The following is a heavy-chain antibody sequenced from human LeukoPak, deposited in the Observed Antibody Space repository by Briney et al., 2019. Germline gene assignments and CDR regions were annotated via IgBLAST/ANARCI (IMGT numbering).Heavy chain of an antibody. CDR2: IIPMSTTA. J-gene: IGHJ1*01. V-gene: IGHV1-69*05. CDR1: GGIYRITA. D-gene: IGHD4-23*01. Sequence: VASVKVSCKVSGGIYRITATTWVRQAPGQGLEWMGGIIPMSTTANYAQKFQGRVTITRDDSTSTAYMEVSSLRSEDTALYYCATYGGNTAEYFQHWGQGTLVTVSS. CDR3: ATYGGNTAEYFQH.